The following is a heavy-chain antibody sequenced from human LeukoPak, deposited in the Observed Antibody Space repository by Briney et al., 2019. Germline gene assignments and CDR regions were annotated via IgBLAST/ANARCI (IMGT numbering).Heavy chain of an antibody. V-gene: IGHV1-69*04. CDR2: IIPILGMA. Sequence: GASVTVSCKASGGTFSSYAISWVRQAPGQGLEWMGRIIPILGMANYAQKFQGRVTITADKSTSTAYMELSSLRSEDAAVYYCARAYCSGGSCFHYYYGMDVWGQGTTVTVSS. D-gene: IGHD2-15*01. CDR1: GGTFSSYA. J-gene: IGHJ6*02. CDR3: ARAYCSGGSCFHYYYGMDV.